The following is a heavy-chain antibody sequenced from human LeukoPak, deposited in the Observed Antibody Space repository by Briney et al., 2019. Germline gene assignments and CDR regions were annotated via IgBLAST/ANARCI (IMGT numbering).Heavy chain of an antibody. J-gene: IGHJ6*02. V-gene: IGHV1-69*04. Sequence: SVKVSCKASGGTFSSYAISWVRQAPGQGLEWMGRIIPILGIANYAQKFQGRVTITADKSTSTAYMELSSLRSEDTAVYYCALAGYSSGWLASCYYYGMDVWGQGTTVTVSS. CDR1: GGTFSSYA. CDR2: IIPILGIA. D-gene: IGHD6-19*01. CDR3: ALAGYSSGWLASCYYYGMDV.